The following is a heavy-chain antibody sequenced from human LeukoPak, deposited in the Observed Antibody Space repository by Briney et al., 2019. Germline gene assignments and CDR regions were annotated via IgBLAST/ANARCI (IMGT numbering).Heavy chain of an antibody. J-gene: IGHJ4*02. CDR3: ARDRASTGYYLYDY. CDR2: IKDDESEK. Sequence: GRSLRPSCLPAAFTFSSYWMAWVRHTPGRGREWVDKIKDDESEKDYMDSVKGRLTISRDNEQNSFYLQMNSLRAEDTDVYYCARDRASTGYYLYDYWGQGTLVTVSS. D-gene: IGHD1-26*01. V-gene: IGHV3-7*01. CDR1: AFTFSSYW.